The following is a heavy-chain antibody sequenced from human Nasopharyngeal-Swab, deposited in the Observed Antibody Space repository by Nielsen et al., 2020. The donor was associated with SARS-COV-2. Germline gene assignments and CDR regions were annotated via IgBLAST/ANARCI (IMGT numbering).Heavy chain of an antibody. J-gene: IGHJ6*03. CDR1: GYTSTSYA. Sequence: ASVKVSCKASGYTSTSYAMNWVRQAPGQGLEWMGWINTNTGNPTYAQGFTGRFVFPLDTSVSTAYLQISSLKAEDTAVYYCARGGSSSWYSYYYYYMDVWGKGTTVTVSS. D-gene: IGHD6-13*01. V-gene: IGHV7-4-1*02. CDR3: ARGGSSSWYSYYYYYMDV. CDR2: INTNTGNP.